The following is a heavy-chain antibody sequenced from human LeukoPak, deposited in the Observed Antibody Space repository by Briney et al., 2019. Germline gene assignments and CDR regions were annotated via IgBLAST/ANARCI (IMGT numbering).Heavy chain of an antibody. V-gene: IGHV4-4*07. Sequence: SETLSLTCVVSGGSISAYYWNWIRQPAGKGLEWIGRLHSSGETTSNPSLMSRATMSLDTSRNHFSLNLTSVTAADTAIYYCATMFGESSDFDHWGQGTLVTISS. J-gene: IGHJ4*02. CDR3: ATMFGESSDFDH. CDR1: GGSISAYY. D-gene: IGHD3-10*02. CDR2: LHSSGET.